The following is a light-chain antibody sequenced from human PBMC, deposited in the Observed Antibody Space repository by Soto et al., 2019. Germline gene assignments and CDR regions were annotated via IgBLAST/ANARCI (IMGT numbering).Light chain of an antibody. J-gene: IGKJ5*01. CDR2: KAS. CDR3: QQYSTYPIT. CDR1: HSVTTW. Sequence: DIQMTQSPSTLSASVGDRVTITCRASHSVTTWLAWYQQKPGKAPKLLIYKASNLESGLPSRFTGSGSGTEFTLTISSLQSDDFATYSCQQYSTYPITFGQGTRLEIK. V-gene: IGKV1-5*03.